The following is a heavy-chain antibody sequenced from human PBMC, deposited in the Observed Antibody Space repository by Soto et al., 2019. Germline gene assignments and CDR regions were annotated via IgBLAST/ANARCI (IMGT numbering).Heavy chain of an antibody. CDR1: GYSISSGHS. D-gene: IGHD6-25*01. V-gene: IGHV4-38-2*01. Sequence: SETLSLTCAVSGYSISSGHSWGWIRQPPGKGLEWIGSIFHTGSTYYNPSLKSRVTLSVDTSKNQFSLKLSSVAAADTAVYFCAHLPRLEGMDVWGQGNTVTVSS. CDR2: IFHTGST. CDR3: AHLPRLEGMDV. J-gene: IGHJ6*02.